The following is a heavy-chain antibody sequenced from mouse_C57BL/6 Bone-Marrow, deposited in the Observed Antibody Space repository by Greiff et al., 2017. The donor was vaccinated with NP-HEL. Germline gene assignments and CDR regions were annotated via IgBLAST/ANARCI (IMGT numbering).Heavy chain of an antibody. CDR2: INPYNGGT. D-gene: IGHD3-1*01. CDR3: AARFLPSGDY. CDR1: GYTFTDYY. V-gene: IGHV1-19*01. J-gene: IGHJ2*01. Sequence: EVQLQQSGPVLVKPGASVKMSCKASGYTFTDYYMNWVKQSHGKSLEWIGVINPYNGGTSYNQKFKGKATLTVDKSSSTAYMELNSLTSEDSAVYYCAARFLPSGDYWGQGTTLTVSS.